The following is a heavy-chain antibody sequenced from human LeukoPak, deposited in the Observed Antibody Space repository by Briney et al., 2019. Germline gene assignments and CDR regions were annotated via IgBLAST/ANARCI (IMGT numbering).Heavy chain of an antibody. D-gene: IGHD2-15*01. Sequence: SETLSLTCTVSGGSISSSSHYWGWIRQPPGKALEWIGSIYYSGATYYNQSLKSRVTISVDTSKNQFSLRLSSVTAADTAVYYSARLYCSGSSCFLDYWGQGTLVTVSS. CDR3: ARLYCSGSSCFLDY. CDR1: GGSISSSSHY. V-gene: IGHV4-39*01. J-gene: IGHJ4*02. CDR2: IYYSGAT.